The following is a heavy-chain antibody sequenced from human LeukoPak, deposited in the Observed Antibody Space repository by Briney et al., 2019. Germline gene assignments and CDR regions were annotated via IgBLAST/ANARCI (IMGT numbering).Heavy chain of an antibody. CDR3: ARERTPYYYDSSGYYGAFDI. D-gene: IGHD3-22*01. J-gene: IGHJ3*02. CDR2: INWNGGST. CDR1: GFTFDDYG. V-gene: IGHV3-20*04. Sequence: GGSLRLSCAASGFTFDDYGMSWVRQAPGKGLEWVSGINWNGGSTGYADSVKGRFTISRDNAKNSLYLQMNSLRAEDTAVYYCARERTPYYYDSSGYYGAFDIWGQGTMVTVSS.